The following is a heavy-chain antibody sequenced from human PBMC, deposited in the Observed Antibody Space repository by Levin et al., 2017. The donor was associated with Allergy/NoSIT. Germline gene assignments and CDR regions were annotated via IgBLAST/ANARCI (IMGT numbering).Heavy chain of an antibody. CDR3: AKYEGMDV. CDR1: GFTFSSYG. Sequence: GGSLRLSCAASGFTFSSYGMHWVRQAPGKGLEWVAVISYDGSNKYYADSVKGRFTISRDNSKNTLYLQMNSLRAEDTAVYYCAKYEGMDVWGQGTTVTVSS. CDR2: ISYDGSNK. D-gene: IGHD3-3*01. V-gene: IGHV3-30*18. J-gene: IGHJ6*02.